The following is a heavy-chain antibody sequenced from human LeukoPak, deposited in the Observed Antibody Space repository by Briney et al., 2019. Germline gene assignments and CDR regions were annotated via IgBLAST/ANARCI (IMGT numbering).Heavy chain of an antibody. J-gene: IGHJ5*02. V-gene: IGHV4-34*01. CDR3: AGGRRGSYRWFDP. Sequence: SETLSLTCAVYGGSFSGYYWSWIRQPPGKGLEWIGEINHSGSTNYNPSLKSRVTISVDTSKNQFSLKLSSVTAADTAVYYCAGGRRGSYRWFDPWGQGTLVTVSS. CDR2: INHSGST. CDR1: GGSFSGYY. D-gene: IGHD1-26*01.